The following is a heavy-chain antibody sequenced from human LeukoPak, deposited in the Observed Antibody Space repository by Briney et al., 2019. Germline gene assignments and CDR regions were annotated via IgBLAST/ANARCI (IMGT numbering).Heavy chain of an antibody. V-gene: IGHV4-39*07. CDR3: ARGRVSNDFWSGYSHNWFDP. D-gene: IGHD3-3*01. Sequence: PSQTLSLTCTVSGGSISRTTYYWAWIRQSPGRGLEWIGEIDPNGNTKYNPSLETRVTISLDTSKNQFSLRLSSVTAADTAVYYCARGRVSNDFWSGYSHNWFDPWGQGALVAVSS. J-gene: IGHJ5*02. CDR1: GGSISRTTYY. CDR2: IDPNGNT.